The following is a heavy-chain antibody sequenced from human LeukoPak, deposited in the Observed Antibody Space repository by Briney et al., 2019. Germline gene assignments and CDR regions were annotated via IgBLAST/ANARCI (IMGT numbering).Heavy chain of an antibody. CDR3: ARHDMDAAGGGLDYFDY. J-gene: IGHJ4*02. CDR1: GFTFSSYA. Sequence: GGSLRLSCAASGFTFSSYAMSWVRQAPGKGLEWVSAISGSGGSTYYADSVKGRFTISRDNSKNTLYLQMNSLRAEDTAVYYCARHDMDAAGGGLDYFDYWGQGTLVTVSS. CDR2: ISGSGGST. V-gene: IGHV3-23*01. D-gene: IGHD5-18*01.